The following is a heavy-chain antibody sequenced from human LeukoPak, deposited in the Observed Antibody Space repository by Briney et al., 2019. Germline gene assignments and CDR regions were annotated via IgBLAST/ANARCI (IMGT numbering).Heavy chain of an antibody. D-gene: IGHD3-3*01. CDR2: FDPEDGET. V-gene: IGHV1-24*01. CDR1: GYTLTELS. Sequence: ASVKVSCKVSGYTLTELSMHWVRQAPGKGLEWMGGFDPEDGETIYAQKFQGRVTMTEDTSTDTAYMELSSLRSEDTAVYYCATADFFGVVTKYYFDYWGQGTLVTVSS. J-gene: IGHJ4*02. CDR3: ATADFFGVVTKYYFDY.